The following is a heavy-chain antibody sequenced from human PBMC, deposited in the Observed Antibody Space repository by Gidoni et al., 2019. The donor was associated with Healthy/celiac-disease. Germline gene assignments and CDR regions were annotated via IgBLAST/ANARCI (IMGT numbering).Heavy chain of an antibody. V-gene: IGHV3-30*18. CDR1: GFTSSSYG. J-gene: IGHJ4*02. D-gene: IGHD6-13*01. Sequence: QVQQVESGGGVVQPVRSLRLSCAASGFTSSSYGMHWVRQAPGKGLEWVAVISYDGSNKYYADSVKGRFTISRDNSKNTLYLQMNSLRAEDTAVYYCAKIEGIAAAGNPYLFDYWGQGTLVTVSS. CDR3: AKIEGIAAAGNPYLFDY. CDR2: ISYDGSNK.